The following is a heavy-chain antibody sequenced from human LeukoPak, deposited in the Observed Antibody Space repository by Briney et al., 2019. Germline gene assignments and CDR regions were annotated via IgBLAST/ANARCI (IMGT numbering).Heavy chain of an antibody. V-gene: IGHV4-61*02. Sequence: SETLSLTCTVSGGSISSGSYYWSWIRQPAGKGLEWIGRIYTSGSTNYNPSLKSRVTISVDTSKNQFSLKLSSVTAADTAVYYCATIGDFWSGYGPGGDYYYYYMDVWGKGTTVTVSS. CDR3: ATIGDFWSGYGPGGDYYYYYMDV. J-gene: IGHJ6*03. CDR1: GGSISSGSYY. D-gene: IGHD3-3*01. CDR2: IYTSGST.